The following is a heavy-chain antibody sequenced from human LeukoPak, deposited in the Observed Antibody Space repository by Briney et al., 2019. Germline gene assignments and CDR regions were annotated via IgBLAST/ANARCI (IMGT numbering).Heavy chain of an antibody. V-gene: IGHV3-21*01. Sequence: GGTLRLSCAASGFTFSSYSMNWVRQAPGKGLEWVSSISSSSSYIYYADSLKGRFTNSRDNAKNSLYLQMNSLRAEDTAVYYCASVFRDYYDSSGYHFDYWGQGTLVTVSS. D-gene: IGHD3-22*01. CDR2: ISSSSSYI. CDR3: ASVFRDYYDSSGYHFDY. CDR1: GFTFSSYS. J-gene: IGHJ4*02.